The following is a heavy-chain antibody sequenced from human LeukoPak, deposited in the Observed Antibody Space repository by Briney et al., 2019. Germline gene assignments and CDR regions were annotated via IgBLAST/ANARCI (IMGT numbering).Heavy chain of an antibody. CDR1: GGSISSSSYY. Sequence: SETLSLTCTVSGGSISSSSYYWGWIRQPPGKGLERIGSIYYSGSTYYNPSLKSRVTISVDTSKNQFSLKLSSVTAADTAVYYCARRFGYCSGGSCYFDYWGQATLVTVSS. CDR2: IYYSGST. J-gene: IGHJ4*02. CDR3: ARRFGYCSGGSCYFDY. D-gene: IGHD2-15*01. V-gene: IGHV4-39*01.